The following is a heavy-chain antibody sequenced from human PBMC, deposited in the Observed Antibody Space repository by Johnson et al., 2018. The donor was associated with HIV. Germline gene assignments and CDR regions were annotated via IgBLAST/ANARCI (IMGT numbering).Heavy chain of an antibody. CDR2: INSKSYGGAI. CDR3: TTDPIAAAGPDAFDI. V-gene: IGHV3-15*01. J-gene: IGHJ3*02. CDR1: GFTFSSYA. D-gene: IGHD6-13*01. Sequence: VQLVESGGGLVQPGGSLRLSCAASGFTFSSYAMSWVRQAPGKGLEWVGRINSKSYGGAIDYDAPVKGRFTISRDDSKNTLYLQMNSLKTEDTAVYYCTTDPIAAAGPDAFDIWGQGTVVTVSS.